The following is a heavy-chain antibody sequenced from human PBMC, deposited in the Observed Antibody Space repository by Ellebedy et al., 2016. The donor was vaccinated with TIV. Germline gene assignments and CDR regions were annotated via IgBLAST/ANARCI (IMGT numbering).Heavy chain of an antibody. CDR1: GFTFSTYW. CDR3: ARGNPDGWYLRP. J-gene: IGHJ5*02. D-gene: IGHD6-19*01. Sequence: GGFLRLSXAASGFTFSTYWMHWVRQAPGKGLEWVSRIKTDGSTTNYADSVKGRFTISRDNAKNTLYLQMSTMRAEDTAVYYCARGNPDGWYLRPWGQGTLVSVSS. V-gene: IGHV3-74*01. CDR2: IKTDGSTT.